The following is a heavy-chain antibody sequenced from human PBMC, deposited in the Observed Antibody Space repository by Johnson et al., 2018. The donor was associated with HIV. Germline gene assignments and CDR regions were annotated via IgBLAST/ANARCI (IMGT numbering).Heavy chain of an antibody. CDR3: ARRTVTALFDI. J-gene: IGHJ3*02. D-gene: IGHD4-17*01. CDR2: INWNGGST. V-gene: IGHV3-20*04. CDR1: GFTFDDYG. Sequence: VQLVESGGDLIQPGGSLRLSCAASGFTFDDYGMSWVSQAPGKGLEWVSGINWNGGSTGYADSVKGRFTISRDNAKNSLILQMNSLRDEDTAVYYCARRTVTALFDIWGQGTVVTVS.